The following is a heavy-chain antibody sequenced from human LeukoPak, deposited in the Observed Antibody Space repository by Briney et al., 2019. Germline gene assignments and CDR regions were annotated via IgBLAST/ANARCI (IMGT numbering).Heavy chain of an antibody. CDR3: AREARVRYCSGGSCYSRWFDP. Sequence: SETLSLTCAVYGGSFSGYYWSWIRQPPGKGLEWIGEINHSGSTNYNPSLKSRVTISVDTSKNQFSLKLSSVTAADTAVYYCAREARVRYCSGGSCYSRWFDPWGQGTLVTVSP. J-gene: IGHJ5*02. CDR2: INHSGST. CDR1: GGSFSGYY. V-gene: IGHV4-34*01. D-gene: IGHD2-15*01.